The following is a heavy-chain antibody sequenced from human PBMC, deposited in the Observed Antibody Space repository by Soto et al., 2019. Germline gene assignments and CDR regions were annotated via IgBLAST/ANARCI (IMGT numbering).Heavy chain of an antibody. CDR1: GFTFSSYA. CDR3: AKDHLILGHFDY. Sequence: GGSLRLSCAASGFTFSSYAMSWVRQAPGKGLEWVPAISGSGGSTYYADSVKGRFTISRDNSKNTLYLQMNSLRAEDTAVYYCAKDHLILGHFDYWGQGTLVTVSS. V-gene: IGHV3-23*01. D-gene: IGHD1-26*01. J-gene: IGHJ4*02. CDR2: ISGSGGST.